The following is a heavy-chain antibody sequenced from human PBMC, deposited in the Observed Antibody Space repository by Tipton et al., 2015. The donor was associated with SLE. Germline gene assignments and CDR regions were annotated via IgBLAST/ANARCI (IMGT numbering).Heavy chain of an antibody. CDR3: ARGAFGGAYYFDY. D-gene: IGHD3-16*01. Sequence: QVQLVPSGAEVKNPGASVKVSCKASGYMFTSYYIHWVRQAPGQGLDWMAMINPSGGNTDYAQNFQGRLTMTRDTSTSTVSMELTSLTSEDTAVFYCARGAFGGAYYFDYWGQGTLVTVSS. CDR2: INPSGGNT. CDR1: GYMFTSYY. V-gene: IGHV1-46*01. J-gene: IGHJ4*02.